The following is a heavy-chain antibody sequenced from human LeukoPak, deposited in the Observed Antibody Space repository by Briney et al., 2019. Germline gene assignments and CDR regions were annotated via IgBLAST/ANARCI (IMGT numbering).Heavy chain of an antibody. J-gene: IGHJ4*02. V-gene: IGHV4-59*12. CDR2: IYYSGST. CDR3: ARIGSTIFGVVIQTRTYYFDY. Sequence: SETLSLTCTVSGGSISSYYWSWIRQPPGKGLEWIGYIYYSGSTNYNPSLKSRVTISVDTSKNQFSLKLSSVTAADTAVYYCARIGSTIFGVVIQTRTYYFDYWGQGTLVTVSS. CDR1: GGSISSYY. D-gene: IGHD3-3*01.